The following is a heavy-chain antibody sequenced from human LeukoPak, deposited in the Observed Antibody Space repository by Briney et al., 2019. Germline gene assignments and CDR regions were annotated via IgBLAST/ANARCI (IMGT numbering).Heavy chain of an antibody. D-gene: IGHD3-10*01. V-gene: IGHV3-15*01. Sequence: PGGSLRLSCAASGFTFSNAWMSWVRQAPGKGLEWVGRIKSKTDGGTTDYAAPVKGRFTISRDDSKNTLYLQMNSLKTEDTAVYYCTTDRLLWFGELFAYWGQGTLVTVSS. J-gene: IGHJ4*02. CDR2: IKSKTDGGTT. CDR1: GFTFSNAW. CDR3: TTDRLLWFGELFAY.